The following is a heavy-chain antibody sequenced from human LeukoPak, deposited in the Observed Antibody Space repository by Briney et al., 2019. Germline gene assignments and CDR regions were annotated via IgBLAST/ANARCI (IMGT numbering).Heavy chain of an antibody. D-gene: IGHD4-17*01. CDR1: SGSLSGYS. CDR3: TRQSGTVTPIDY. J-gene: IGHJ4*02. CDR2: ISHSGIT. V-gene: IGHV4-34*01. Sequence: PSETLSPTCAVSSGSLSGYSWGWIRQPPGKGLEWVGEISHSGITNYNASLKSRVTISLNKSEIQFSLMLSSVTAADTAVYYCTRQSGTVTPIDYWSQGTLVTVSS.